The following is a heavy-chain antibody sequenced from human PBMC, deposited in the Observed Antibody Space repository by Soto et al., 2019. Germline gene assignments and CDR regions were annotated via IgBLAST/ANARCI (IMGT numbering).Heavy chain of an antibody. CDR2: ISAYNGNT. J-gene: IGHJ6*03. D-gene: IGHD6-6*01. CDR3: ARAGGWGWEQLVGDYYYYMDV. CDR1: GYTFTSYG. V-gene: IGHV1-18*01. Sequence: QVQLVQSGAEVKKPGASVKVSCKASGYTFTSYGISWVRQAPGQGLEWMGWISAYNGNTNYAQKLKGRVTMTTDTPTMTAYMELRSLRSEDTAVYYCARAGGWGWEQLVGDYYYYMDVWGKGTTVTVSS.